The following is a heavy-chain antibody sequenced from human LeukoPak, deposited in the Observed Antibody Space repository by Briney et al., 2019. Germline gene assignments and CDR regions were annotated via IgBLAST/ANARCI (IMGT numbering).Heavy chain of an antibody. D-gene: IGHD7-27*01. V-gene: IGHV3-53*01. J-gene: IGHJ4*02. Sequence: GGSLILSCAASGFTVSSNYMSWVRQAPGKGLEWVSVIYSGGSTYYADSVKGRFTISRDNSKNTLYLQMNSLRAEDTAVYYCARAHNWGDFDYWGQGTLVTVSS. CDR1: GFTVSSNY. CDR2: IYSGGST. CDR3: ARAHNWGDFDY.